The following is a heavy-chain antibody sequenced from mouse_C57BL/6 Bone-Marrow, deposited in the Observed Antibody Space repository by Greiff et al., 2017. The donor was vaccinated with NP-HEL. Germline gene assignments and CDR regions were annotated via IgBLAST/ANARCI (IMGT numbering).Heavy chain of an antibody. CDR1: GFTFSDYG. V-gene: IGHV5-17*01. D-gene: IGHD1-1*01. Sequence: EVQGVESGGGLVKPGGSLKLSCAASGFTFSDYGMHWVRQAPEKGLEWVAYISSGSSTIYYADTVKGRFTISRDNAKNTLFLQMTSLRSEDTAMYYCARNYLDKPSSTAYMQLNSLTSEDSAVYYCARYYYGSSSFDYWGQGTTLTVSS. CDR2: ISSGSSTI. CDR3: ARNYLDKPSSTAYMQLNSLTSEDSAVYYCARYYYGSSSFDY. J-gene: IGHJ2*01.